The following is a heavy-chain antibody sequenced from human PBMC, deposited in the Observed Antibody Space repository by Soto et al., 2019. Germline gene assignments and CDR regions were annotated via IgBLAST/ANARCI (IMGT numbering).Heavy chain of an antibody. D-gene: IGHD3-22*01. CDR2: INSDGSST. Sequence: GGSLRLSCAASGFTFSSSWMHWVRQAPGKGLVWVSRINSDGSSTNYADSVKDRFTISRDNAKNTLYLQMNSLRDEDTAVYYCASVSDRTYYYDSSGYYYAEAFEIWGQGSMVTVSS. CDR1: GFTFSSSW. CDR3: ASVSDRTYYYDSSGYYYAEAFEI. J-gene: IGHJ3*02. V-gene: IGHV3-74*01.